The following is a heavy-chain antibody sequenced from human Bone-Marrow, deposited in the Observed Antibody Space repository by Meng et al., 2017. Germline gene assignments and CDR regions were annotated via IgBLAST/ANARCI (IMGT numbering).Heavy chain of an antibody. D-gene: IGHD6-13*01. CDR2: IDPGTGGT. Sequence: QQVESGAEVKNAVAAGNFPSNPCGYTFTADWLHWVRQAPGQGLEWMGRIDPGTGGTQYAQNFQGRVTMTRDTSISTTYMELSRLRSDDTAVYYCVRDEDISAAGKLFGDYWGQGTLVTVSS. V-gene: IGHV1-2*06. CDR3: VRDEDISAAGKLFGDY. J-gene: IGHJ4*02. CDR1: GYTFTADW.